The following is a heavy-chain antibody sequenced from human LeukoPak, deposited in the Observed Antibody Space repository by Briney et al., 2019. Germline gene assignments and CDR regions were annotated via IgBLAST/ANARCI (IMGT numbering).Heavy chain of an antibody. CDR2: ISGSSGII. D-gene: IGHD4-11*01. CDR1: GFTFNTYT. V-gene: IGHV3-48*01. Sequence: GGSLRLSCAASGFTFNTYTMNWVRQAPGKGLEWVSYISGSSGIIDYADSVRGRFTISRDNAKNSLYLQMNSLRAEDTALYYCAKGEDYSNYGYTDYWGQGTLVTVSS. J-gene: IGHJ4*02. CDR3: AKGEDYSNYGYTDY.